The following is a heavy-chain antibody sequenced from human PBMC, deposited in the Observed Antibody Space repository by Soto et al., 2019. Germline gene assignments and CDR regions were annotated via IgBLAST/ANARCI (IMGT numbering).Heavy chain of an antibody. CDR2: ISAYNGNT. V-gene: IGHV1-18*01. CDR1: GYTFTSYG. D-gene: IGHD3-3*01. J-gene: IGHJ5*02. CDR3: ARVPGVFGVVNKFDP. Sequence: ASVKVSCKASGYTFTSYGISWVRQAPRQGLEWMGWISAYNGNTNYAQKLQGRVTMTTDTSTSTAYMELRSLRSDDTAVYYCARVPGVFGVVNKFDPWGQGTLVTVSS.